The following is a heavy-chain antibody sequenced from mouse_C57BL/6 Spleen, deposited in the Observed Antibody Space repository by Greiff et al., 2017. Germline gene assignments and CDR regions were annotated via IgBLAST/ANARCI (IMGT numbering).Heavy chain of an antibody. Sequence: QVQLQQPGAELVKPGASVKLSCKASGYTFTSYWMHWVKQRPGQGLEWIGMIHPNSGSTNYNEKFKSKATLTVDKSSSTAYMQLSSLTSEDSAVYYCARLYDYDPYYFDYWGQGTTLTVSS. D-gene: IGHD2-4*01. J-gene: IGHJ2*01. CDR1: GYTFTSYW. CDR3: ARLYDYDPYYFDY. CDR2: IHPNSGST. V-gene: IGHV1-64*01.